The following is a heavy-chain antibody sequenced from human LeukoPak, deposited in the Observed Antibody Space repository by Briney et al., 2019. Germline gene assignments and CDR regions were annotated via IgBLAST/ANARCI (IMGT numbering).Heavy chain of an antibody. V-gene: IGHV3-30*18. J-gene: IGHJ4*02. CDR2: ISYDGSNK. D-gene: IGHD2-2*01. Sequence: PGGSLRLSCAASGFTFSSYGMHWVRQAPGKGLEWVAVISYDGSNKYYADSVKGRFTISRDNSKNTLYLQMNSLRAEDTAVYYCAKSIVPAALFDYWGQGTLVTVSS. CDR1: GFTFSSYG. CDR3: AKSIVPAALFDY.